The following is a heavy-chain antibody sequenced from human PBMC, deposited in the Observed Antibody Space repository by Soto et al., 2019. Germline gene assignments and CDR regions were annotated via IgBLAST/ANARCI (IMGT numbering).Heavy chain of an antibody. CDR2: IYYSGST. CDR3: ASLFAEYCSGGSCYSPSFQH. CDR1: GGSISSYY. V-gene: IGHV4-59*08. Sequence: SETLSLTCTVSGGSISSYYWSWIRQPPGKGLEWIGYIYYSGSTNYNPSLKSRVTISVDTSKNQVSLKLSSVTAAGTAVYYCASLFAEYCSGGSCYSPSFQHWGQGTLVTVSS. D-gene: IGHD2-15*01. J-gene: IGHJ1*01.